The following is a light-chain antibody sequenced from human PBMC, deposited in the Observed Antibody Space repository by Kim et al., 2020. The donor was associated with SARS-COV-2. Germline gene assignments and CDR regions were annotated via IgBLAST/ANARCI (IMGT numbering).Light chain of an antibody. V-gene: IGLV3-19*01. CDR3: NSRDSSGNHHYV. J-gene: IGLJ1*01. Sequence: LGQTVRITCQGDSLRSYYASWYQQTPGQAPVLVIYGKNNRPSGLPDRFSGSSSGNTASLTITGAQAEDEADYYCNSRDSSGNHHYVFGTGTKVTVL. CDR2: GKN. CDR1: SLRSYY.